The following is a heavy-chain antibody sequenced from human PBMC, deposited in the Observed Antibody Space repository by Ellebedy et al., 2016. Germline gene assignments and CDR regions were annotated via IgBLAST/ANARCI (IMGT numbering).Heavy chain of an antibody. CDR3: ARGKWELKRGAFDI. J-gene: IGHJ3*02. D-gene: IGHD1-26*01. V-gene: IGHV1-46*01. Sequence: ASVKVSCXASGYTFTSYYMHWVRQAPGQGLEWMGIINPSGGSTSYAQKFQGRVTITADESTSTAYMELSSLRSEDTAVYYCARGKWELKRGAFDIWGQGTMVTVS. CDR1: GYTFTSYY. CDR2: INPSGGST.